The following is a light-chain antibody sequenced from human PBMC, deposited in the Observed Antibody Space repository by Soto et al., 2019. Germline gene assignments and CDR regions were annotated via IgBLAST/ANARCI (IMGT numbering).Light chain of an antibody. CDR2: GAS. J-gene: IGKJ3*01. CDR1: QSINSRY. CDR3: QQFGSSPGFT. V-gene: IGKV3-20*01. Sequence: EIVLTQSPGTLSLSPGERATLSCRASQSINSRYLAWYQQKPGRAPRLLIYGASSRATGIPDRFSGSGSGTNFTLTISKLEPEEFAVYYCQQFGSSPGFTFGPGTKVDIK.